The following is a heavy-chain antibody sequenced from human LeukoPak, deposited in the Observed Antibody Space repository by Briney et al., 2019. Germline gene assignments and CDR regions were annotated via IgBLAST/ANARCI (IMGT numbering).Heavy chain of an antibody. Sequence: PGGSLRLSCAASGFTFSSYAMSWVRQAPGKGLEWVSAISGSGGSTYYADSVKGRFTISRDNSKSTLYLQMNSLRAEDTALYYCTKDTYSLPRGSFDYWGQGTLVTVSS. CDR3: TKDTYSLPRGSFDY. CDR1: GFTFSSYA. V-gene: IGHV3-23*01. J-gene: IGHJ4*02. D-gene: IGHD5-12*01. CDR2: ISGSGGST.